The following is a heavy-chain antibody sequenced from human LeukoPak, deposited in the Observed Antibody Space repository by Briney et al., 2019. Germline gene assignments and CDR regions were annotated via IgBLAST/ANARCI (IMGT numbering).Heavy chain of an antibody. Sequence: SETLSLTCTVSGGSVSSHYWSWIRQPPGKGLEWIGYMYYSGSTNYNPSLKSRVTISIETSTHQFSLKLNSVTAADTAVYYCATLVVVVAATSGPWFDPWGQGTLVTVSS. D-gene: IGHD2-15*01. CDR3: ATLVVVVAATSGPWFDP. CDR1: GGSVSSHY. V-gene: IGHV4-59*02. CDR2: MYYSGST. J-gene: IGHJ5*02.